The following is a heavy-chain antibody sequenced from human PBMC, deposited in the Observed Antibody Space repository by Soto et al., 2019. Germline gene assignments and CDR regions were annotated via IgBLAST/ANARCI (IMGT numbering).Heavy chain of an antibody. CDR1: GGIFSSYA. D-gene: IGHD4-17*01. CDR2: IIPIFGTA. Sequence: SVKVSCKASGGIFSSYAISWVRQAPGQGLEWMGGIIPIFGTANYAQKFQGRVTITADESTSTAYMELSSLRSEDTAVYYCAREMSDYGDYYFDYWGQGTLVTVSS. V-gene: IGHV1-69*13. J-gene: IGHJ4*02. CDR3: AREMSDYGDYYFDY.